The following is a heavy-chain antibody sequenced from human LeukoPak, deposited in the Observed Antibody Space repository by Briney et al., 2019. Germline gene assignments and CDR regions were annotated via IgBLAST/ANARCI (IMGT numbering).Heavy chain of an antibody. J-gene: IGHJ6*03. Sequence: PGGSLRLSCAASGFTFSDYYMSWIRQAPGKGLEGVSYVSSSGSTIYYADSVKGRFTISRDNAKNSLYLLMNRLRAEDTAFYYCAKGGAVSSKSITLLRGTRMYYYYMDFWGKGTTVTISS. CDR2: VSSSGSTI. V-gene: IGHV3-11*04. D-gene: IGHD3-10*01. CDR3: AKGGAVSSKSITLLRGTRMYYYYMDF. CDR1: GFTFSDYY.